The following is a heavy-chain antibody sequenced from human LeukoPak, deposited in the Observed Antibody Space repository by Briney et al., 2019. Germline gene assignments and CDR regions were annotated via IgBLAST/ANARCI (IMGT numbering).Heavy chain of an antibody. CDR3: AKERLVSYSGYDC. CDR2: ISSSGSTI. V-gene: IGHV3-11*01. Sequence: GGSLRLSCAASGFTFSDYYMSWIRQAPGKGLEWVSYISSSGSTIYYADSVKGRFTISRDNSKNTLYLQMNSLRAEDTAVYYCAKERLVSYSGYDCWGQGTLVTVSS. CDR1: GFTFSDYY. J-gene: IGHJ4*02. D-gene: IGHD5-12*01.